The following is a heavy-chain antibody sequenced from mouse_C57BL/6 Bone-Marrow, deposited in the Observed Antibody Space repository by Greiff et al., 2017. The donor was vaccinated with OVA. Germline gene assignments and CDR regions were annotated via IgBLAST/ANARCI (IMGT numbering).Heavy chain of an antibody. J-gene: IGHJ1*03. CDR1: GFSLSTFGMG. D-gene: IGHD1-1*01. V-gene: IGHV8-8*01. CDR3: ARNGDYYYGSSRYFDV. CDR2: IWWDDDK. Sequence: QVTLKESGPGILQPSQTLSLTCSFSGFSLSTFGMGVGWIRQPSGKGLEWLAHIWWDDDKYYNPALKSRLTISTDTSKNQVFLKIANVDTADTATYYCARNGDYYYGSSRYFDVWGTGTTVTVSS.